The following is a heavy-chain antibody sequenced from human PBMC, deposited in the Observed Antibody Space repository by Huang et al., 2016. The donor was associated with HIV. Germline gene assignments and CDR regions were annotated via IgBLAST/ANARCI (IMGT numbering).Heavy chain of an antibody. J-gene: IGHJ5*02. V-gene: IGHV3-30*18. D-gene: IGHD3-10*01. Sequence: QVQLVESGGGVVQPGTSLRLSCAASGFIFSYFGMHWVRQAPGKGLGWVAVISYDGRSDRYSDSVKGRFTISRDNDKNTLSLEMNRLRHDDTAVYYCAKESRWFADFDQWGQGTLVTVSS. CDR3: AKESRWFADFDQ. CDR1: GFIFSYFG. CDR2: ISYDGRSD.